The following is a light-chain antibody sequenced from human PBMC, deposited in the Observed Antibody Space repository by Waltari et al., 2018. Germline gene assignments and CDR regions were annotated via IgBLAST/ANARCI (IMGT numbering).Light chain of an antibody. V-gene: IGKV1-12*01. CDR3: QQGNTFPPT. Sequence: DIQMTQSQSSASASVGDRVTITGRASQGFDCWLAWYQQKPGTAPKLLIYAASTLRTGVPSRFSCGGSGSDFTLTINGLQPEDFATYVCQQGNTFPPTFGQATKVAIK. J-gene: IGKJ1*01. CDR2: AAS. CDR1: QGFDCW.